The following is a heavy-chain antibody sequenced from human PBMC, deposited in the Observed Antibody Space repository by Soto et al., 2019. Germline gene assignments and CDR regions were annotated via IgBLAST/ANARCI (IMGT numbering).Heavy chain of an antibody. Sequence: QVRLQESGPGLVKPSQTLSLTCRVSGDSTSRGGYYWSWLRQHPGKGLEWIGYIYWSGTTYFNPSLKSRVSISLGTSSNQFSLNLTSVTAADTAVYYCARGAADYGDAFDIWGQGTTVTVSS. CDR3: ARGAADYGDAFDI. J-gene: IGHJ3*02. CDR2: IYWSGTT. D-gene: IGHD4-17*01. V-gene: IGHV4-31*03. CDR1: GDSTSRGGYY.